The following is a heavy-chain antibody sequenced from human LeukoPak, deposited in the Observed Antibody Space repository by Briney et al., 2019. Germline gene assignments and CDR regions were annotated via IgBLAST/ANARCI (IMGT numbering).Heavy chain of an antibody. J-gene: IGHJ5*02. CDR1: GGSISSYH. D-gene: IGHD3-16*01. CDR2: IYYTGST. V-gene: IGHV4-59*01. Sequence: PSETLSLTCTVSGGSISSYHWSWIRQPPGKGLEWIGYIYYTGSTNYNPSLKSRVTMSVDTSKNQFSLKLSSVTAADTAVYYCARDGVLWGGDWFDPWGQGTLVTVSS. CDR3: ARDGVLWGGDWFDP.